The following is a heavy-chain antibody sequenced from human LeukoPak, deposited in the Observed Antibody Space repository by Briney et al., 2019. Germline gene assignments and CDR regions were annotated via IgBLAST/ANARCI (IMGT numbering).Heavy chain of an antibody. CDR3: ATLRIVGATTEVDYFDY. Sequence: ASVKVSCKVSGYTLTELSMHWVRQAPGKGLEWMGGVDPEDGETIYAQKFQGRVTMTEDTSTDTAYMERSSLRSEDTAVYYCATLRIVGATTEVDYFDYWGQGTLVTVSS. CDR2: VDPEDGET. J-gene: IGHJ4*02. CDR1: GYTLTELS. D-gene: IGHD1-26*01. V-gene: IGHV1-24*01.